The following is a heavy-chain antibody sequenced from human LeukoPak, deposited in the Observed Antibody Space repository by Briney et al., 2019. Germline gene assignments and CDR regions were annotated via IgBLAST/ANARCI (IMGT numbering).Heavy chain of an antibody. CDR2: ISYDGSNK. V-gene: IGHV3-30*18. CDR1: GFTFSSYG. D-gene: IGHD5-24*01. Sequence: GGSLRLSCAASGFTFSSYGMHWVRQAPGKGLEWVAVISYDGSNKYYADSVKGRFTISRDNSENTLYLQMNSLRAEDTAVYYCAKDGRDGYNIDYWGQGTLVTVSS. J-gene: IGHJ4*02. CDR3: AKDGRDGYNIDY.